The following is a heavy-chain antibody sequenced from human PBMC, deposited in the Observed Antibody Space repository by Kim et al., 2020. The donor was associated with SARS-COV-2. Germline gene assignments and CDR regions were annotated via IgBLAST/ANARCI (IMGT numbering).Heavy chain of an antibody. D-gene: IGHD3-22*01. J-gene: IGHJ6*02. CDR1: GFTFSSYG. CDR2: ISYDGSNK. CDR3: AKTQYYYDSSGYGLYYYGMDV. Sequence: GGSLRLSCAASGFTFSSYGMHWVRQAPGKGLEWVAVISYDGSNKYYADSVKGRFTISRDNSKNTLYLQMNSLRAEDTAVYYCAKTQYYYDSSGYGLYYYGMDVWGQGTTVTVSS. V-gene: IGHV3-30*18.